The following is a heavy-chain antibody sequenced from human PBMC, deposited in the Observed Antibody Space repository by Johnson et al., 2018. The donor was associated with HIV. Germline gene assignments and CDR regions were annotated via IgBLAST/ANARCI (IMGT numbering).Heavy chain of an antibody. CDR2: IRYDGSNK. V-gene: IGHV3-30*02. CDR3: TTDAPFLGARDTDAFDI. D-gene: IGHD1-26*01. CDR1: GFTFSSYG. Sequence: QVQLVESGGGVVQPGGSLRLSCAASGFTFSSYGMHWVRQAPGKGLEWVAFIRYDGSNKYYADSVKGRFTISRDNSKNTLFLQMNSLKTEDTAVYYCTTDAPFLGARDTDAFDIWGQGTMVTVSS. J-gene: IGHJ3*02.